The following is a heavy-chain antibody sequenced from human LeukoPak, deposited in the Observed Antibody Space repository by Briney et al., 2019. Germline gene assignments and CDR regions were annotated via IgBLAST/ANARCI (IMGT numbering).Heavy chain of an antibody. CDR3: VKALGYCSGGSCLAFDI. D-gene: IGHD2-15*01. J-gene: IGHJ3*02. Sequence: GGSLRLSCSASGFTSSNYAMHWVRQAPGKGLEYVSAISSNGGSTYYADSVKGRFTISRDNSKNTLYLQMSSLRAGDTAVYYCVKALGYCSGGSCLAFDIWGQGTMVTVSS. V-gene: IGHV3-64D*06. CDR2: ISSNGGST. CDR1: GFTSSNYA.